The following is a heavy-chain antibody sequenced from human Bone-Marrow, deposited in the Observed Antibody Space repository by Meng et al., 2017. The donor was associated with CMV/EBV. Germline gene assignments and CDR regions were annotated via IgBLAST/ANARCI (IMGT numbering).Heavy chain of an antibody. CDR3: ARDFRPQQQLVFYYYYGMDV. V-gene: IGHV1-46*01. CDR2: INPSGGST. Sequence: ASVKVSCKASGYTFTGYYMHWVRQAPGQGLEWMGIINPSGGSTSYAQKFQGRVTMTRDTSTSTVYMELSSLRSEDTAVYYCARDFRPQQQLVFYYYYGMDVWGQGTTVTVSS. CDR1: GYTFTGYY. J-gene: IGHJ6*02. D-gene: IGHD6-13*01.